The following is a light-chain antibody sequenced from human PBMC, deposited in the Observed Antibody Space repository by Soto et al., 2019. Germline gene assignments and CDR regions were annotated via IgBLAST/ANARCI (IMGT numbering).Light chain of an antibody. Sequence: TQMTQSPSSLSAYVGDRGTITCRASQDIDIYLSWYQQKPGKVPKLLIYDESTLQSGVPSRFSGSGSGTDFTLTINNLQPEDFATYYCQQSYRTPYTSGQGTKVDIK. CDR3: QQSYRTPYT. J-gene: IGKJ2*01. CDR2: DES. V-gene: IGKV1-39*01. CDR1: QDIDIY.